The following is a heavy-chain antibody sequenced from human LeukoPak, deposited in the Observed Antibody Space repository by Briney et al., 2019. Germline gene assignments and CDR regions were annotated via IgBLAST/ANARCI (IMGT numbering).Heavy chain of an antibody. Sequence: GGSLRLSCAVSALTVTSSYMTWVRQAPGKGLEWDSLIYAGGSTYYADSVKGRFTISRDNSKNTLYLQMNSLRAEDTAVYYCARRNSGSYDYWGQGTLVTVSS. CDR3: ARRNSGSYDY. D-gene: IGHD1-26*01. J-gene: IGHJ4*02. CDR1: ALTVTSSY. CDR2: IYAGGST. V-gene: IGHV3-53*01.